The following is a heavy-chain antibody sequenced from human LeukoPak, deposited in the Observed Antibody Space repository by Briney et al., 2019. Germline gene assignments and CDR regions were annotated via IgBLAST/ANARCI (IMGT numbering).Heavy chain of an antibody. J-gene: IGHJ3*02. CDR1: GGSISSSSYY. CDR2: IYYSGST. D-gene: IGHD1-26*01. V-gene: IGHV4-39*01. Sequence: SETLSLTCTVSGGSISSSSYYWGWIRQPPGKGLEWIGSIYYSGSTYYNPSLKRRVTISVDTSKNKFCLKLNSVTAADTAVYYCARPAYRGSYYDAFDIWGQGTMVTVSS. CDR3: ARPAYRGSYYDAFDI.